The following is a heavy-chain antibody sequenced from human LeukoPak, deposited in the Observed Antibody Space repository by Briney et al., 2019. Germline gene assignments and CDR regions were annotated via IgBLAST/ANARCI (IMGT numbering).Heavy chain of an antibody. CDR2: INPNTGDT. J-gene: IGHJ4*02. CDR1: GYTFTGYY. V-gene: IGHV1-2*06. CDR3: ARAITPLVLELADY. D-gene: IGHD1-7*01. Sequence: ASVKVSCKTSGYTFTGYYMHWVRQAPGQGLEWMGRINPNTGDTEYAQKFQGRVTMTRDTSISTAYMELSRLRSDDTAVYYCARAITPLVLELADYWGQGTLVTVSS.